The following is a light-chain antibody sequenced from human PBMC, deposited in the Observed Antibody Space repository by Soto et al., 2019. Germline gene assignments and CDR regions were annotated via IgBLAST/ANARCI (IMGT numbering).Light chain of an antibody. CDR2: EVN. CDR1: SSDVGGYNF. Sequence: QSVLTQPASVSGSPGQSIIISCTGTSSDVGGYNFVSWYQQHPGKAPKLMIYEVNDRPSGVSNRFSGSKSGNTASLTISGLQAEDEADYYCSSYASSSTLVFGPGTKVTVL. J-gene: IGLJ1*01. V-gene: IGLV2-14*01. CDR3: SSYASSSTLV.